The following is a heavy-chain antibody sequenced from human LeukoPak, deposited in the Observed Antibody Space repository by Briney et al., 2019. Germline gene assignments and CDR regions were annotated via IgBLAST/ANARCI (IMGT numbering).Heavy chain of an antibody. CDR2: ISRRGNT. D-gene: IGHD3-22*01. Sequence: SETLSLTCAVNGGSSSGSYWSWIRQPPGMGLEWIGQISRRGNTNYNPSLKSRVTISVDTSKKQLSLKLSSVTAADTAVYYCACHGGYSFFNWGQGTLVTVSS. CDR1: GGSSSGSY. J-gene: IGHJ4*02. V-gene: IGHV4-34*01. CDR3: ACHGGYSFFN.